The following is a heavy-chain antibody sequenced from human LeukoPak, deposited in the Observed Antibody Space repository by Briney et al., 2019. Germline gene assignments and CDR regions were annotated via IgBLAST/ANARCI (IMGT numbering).Heavy chain of an antibody. D-gene: IGHD4-17*01. CDR1: GGSISSYY. Sequence: SETLSLTCTVSGGSISSYYWSWIRQPPGKGLEWIGYIYYSGSTNYNPSLKSRVTISVDTSKTQFSLQLSSVTAADTAVYYCARDSPHGDYVFGFGYYYYMDVWGKGTTVTVSS. CDR2: IYYSGST. CDR3: ARDSPHGDYVFGFGYYYYMDV. J-gene: IGHJ6*03. V-gene: IGHV4-59*01.